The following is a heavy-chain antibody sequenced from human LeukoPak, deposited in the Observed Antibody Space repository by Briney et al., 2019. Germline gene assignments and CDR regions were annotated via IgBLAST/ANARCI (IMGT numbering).Heavy chain of an antibody. CDR1: GGSFSGYY. D-gene: IGHD4-23*01. CDR3: ARDGGNSPLDY. Sequence: SETLSLTCAVYGGSFSGYYWSWIRQPPGKGLEWIGEINHSGSTNYNPSLKSRVTISVDTSKNQFSLKLSSVTAADTAVYYCARDGGNSPLDYWGQGTLVTVPS. J-gene: IGHJ4*02. V-gene: IGHV4-34*01. CDR2: INHSGST.